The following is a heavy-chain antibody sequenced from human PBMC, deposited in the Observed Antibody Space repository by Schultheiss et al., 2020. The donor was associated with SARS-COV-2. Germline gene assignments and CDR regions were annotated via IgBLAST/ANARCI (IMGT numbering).Heavy chain of an antibody. J-gene: IGHJ4*02. CDR1: GYTFTGYY. Sequence: ASVKVSCKASGYTFTGYYMHWVRQAPGQGLEWMGWINPNSGGTNYAQKLQGRVTITADKSTSTAYMELSSLRSDDTAVYYCARGTSVATTGPVDYWGQGTLVTVSS. D-gene: IGHD1-1*01. V-gene: IGHV1-2*02. CDR3: ARGTSVATTGPVDY. CDR2: INPNSGGT.